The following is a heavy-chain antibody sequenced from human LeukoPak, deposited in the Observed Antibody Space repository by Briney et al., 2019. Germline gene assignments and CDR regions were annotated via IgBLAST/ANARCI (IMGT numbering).Heavy chain of an antibody. CDR1: GGSISSGGYS. J-gene: IGHJ4*02. Sequence: SQTLSLTCAVSGGSISSGGYSWSWIRQPPGKGLEWIGYIYHSGSTYYNPSLKSRVTISVDRSKNQFSLKLSSVTAADTAVYYCARLMATTDELFDYWGQGTLVTVSS. CDR2: IYHSGST. D-gene: IGHD5-24*01. CDR3: ARLMATTDELFDY. V-gene: IGHV4-30-2*01.